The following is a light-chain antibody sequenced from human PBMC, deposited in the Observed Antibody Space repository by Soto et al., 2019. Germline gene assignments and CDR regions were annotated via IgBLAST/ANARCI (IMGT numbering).Light chain of an antibody. CDR2: DAS. V-gene: IGKV3-11*01. CDR3: QQRSSWPYT. J-gene: IGKJ2*01. Sequence: EIVLTQSPATLSLSPGEGATLSCRASQSVSSYLAWYQQKPGQAPRLLIYDASKRATGIPARFSGSGSGTDFTLTMSCLEPEDFAVYYCQQRSSWPYTFGQGTKLEI. CDR1: QSVSSY.